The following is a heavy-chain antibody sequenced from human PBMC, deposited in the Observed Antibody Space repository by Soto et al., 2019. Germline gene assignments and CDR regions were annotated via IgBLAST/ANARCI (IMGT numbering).Heavy chain of an antibody. CDR1: GYTFTSYA. CDR2: INAGNGNT. CDR3: AREGGSLNWFDP. J-gene: IGHJ5*02. Sequence: ASVKASCKASGYTFTSYAMHWVRQAPGQRLEWMGWINAGNGNTKYSQKFQGRVTITRDTSASTAYMELSSLRSEDTAVYYCAREGGSLNWFDPWGQGTLVTVSS. V-gene: IGHV1-3*01. D-gene: IGHD1-26*01.